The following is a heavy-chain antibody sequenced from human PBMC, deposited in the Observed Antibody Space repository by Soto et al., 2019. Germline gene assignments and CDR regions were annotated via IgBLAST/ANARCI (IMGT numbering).Heavy chain of an antibody. CDR1: GDSITTYKW. V-gene: IGHV4-4*02. Sequence: PSETLSLTCGVSGDSITTYKWWTWVRQTPGKGLEWIGEIYYSGNTPYKPPLKSRVTISKDPSKNQLSLKLNSVTVADTAVYYCATCQLGEYYYAMDIWGQGTTVTVSS. CDR2: IYYSGNT. D-gene: IGHD7-27*01. J-gene: IGHJ6*02. CDR3: ATCQLGEYYYAMDI.